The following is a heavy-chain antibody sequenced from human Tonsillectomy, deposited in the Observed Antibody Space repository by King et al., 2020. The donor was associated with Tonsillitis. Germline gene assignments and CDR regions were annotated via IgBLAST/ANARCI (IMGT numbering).Heavy chain of an antibody. CDR3: ARERADSYYTYYYGMDV. J-gene: IGHJ6*02. D-gene: IGHD2-2*02. CDR2: INPNSGGT. Sequence: QLVQSGAEVKKPGASVKVSCKASGYTFIGYYIHWVRQAPGQGLEWMGWINPNSGGTNDAQKFQGRVTMTRDTSISTAYMEVSRLRSDDPAVYYCARERADSYYTYYYGMDVWGQGTTVTVSS. V-gene: IGHV1-2*02. CDR1: GYTFIGYY.